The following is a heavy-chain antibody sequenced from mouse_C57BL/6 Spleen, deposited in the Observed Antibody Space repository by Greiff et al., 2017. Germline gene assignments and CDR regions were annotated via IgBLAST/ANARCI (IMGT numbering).Heavy chain of an antibody. Sequence: QVQLQQSGAELVKPGASVKISCKASGYAFSSYWMNWVKQRPGKGLEWIGQIYPGDGDTNYNGKFKGKATLTADKSSSTAYMQLSSLTSEDSAVYFCVRGIYYGSSLNWDYWGQGTTLTVSS. J-gene: IGHJ2*01. CDR2: IYPGDGDT. CDR1: GYAFSSYW. CDR3: VRGIYYGSSLNWDY. V-gene: IGHV1-80*01. D-gene: IGHD1-1*01.